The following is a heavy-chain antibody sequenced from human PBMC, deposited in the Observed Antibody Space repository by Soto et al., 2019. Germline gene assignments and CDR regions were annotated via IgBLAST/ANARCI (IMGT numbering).Heavy chain of an antibody. CDR3: ARDRVAARPEYFQH. CDR1: GLTFSSYS. J-gene: IGHJ1*01. D-gene: IGHD6-6*01. V-gene: IGHV3-21*01. Sequence: GGSLRLSCAASGLTFSSYSMNWVRRAPGKGLEWVSSISSSSSYIYYADSVKGRFTISRDNAKNSLYLQMNSLRAEDTAVYYCARDRVAARPEYFQHWGQGTLVTVSS. CDR2: ISSSSSYI.